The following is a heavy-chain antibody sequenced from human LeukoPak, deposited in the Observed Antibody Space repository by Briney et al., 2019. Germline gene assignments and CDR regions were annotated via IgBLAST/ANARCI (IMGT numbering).Heavy chain of an antibody. V-gene: IGHV1-2*06. Sequence: GASVKVSCKVSGYTLTELSMHWVRQAPGQGLEWMGRINPNSGGTNYAQKFQGRVTMTRDTSISTAYMELSRLRSDDTAVYYCARESFGVVVVAAHDYWGQGTLVTVSS. CDR1: GYTLTELS. D-gene: IGHD2-15*01. CDR2: INPNSGGT. CDR3: ARESFGVVVVAAHDY. J-gene: IGHJ4*02.